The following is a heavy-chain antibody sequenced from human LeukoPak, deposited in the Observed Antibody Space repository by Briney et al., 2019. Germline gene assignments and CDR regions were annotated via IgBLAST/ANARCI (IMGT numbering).Heavy chain of an antibody. CDR1: GFTFSSYS. J-gene: IGHJ6*03. CDR3: ARLGYCSSTSCFDSHSYYMDV. Sequence: GGSLRLSCAASGFTFSSYSMNWVRQAPGKGLEWVSYISSSSSTIYYADSVKGRFTISRDNAKNSLYLQMNSLRAEDTAVYYCARLGYCSSTSCFDSHSYYMDVWGKGTTVTVSS. CDR2: ISSSSSTI. D-gene: IGHD2-2*01. V-gene: IGHV3-48*04.